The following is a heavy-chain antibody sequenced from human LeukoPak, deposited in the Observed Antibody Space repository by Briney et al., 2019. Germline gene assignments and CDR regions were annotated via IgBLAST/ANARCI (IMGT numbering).Heavy chain of an antibody. J-gene: IGHJ4*02. Sequence: QPGGSLRLSCAGSGFTFSSYGIHWVRLAPGKGLEWVAVISYDGSNKYYADSVKGRFTISRDNSKNTLYLQMNSLRAEDTAVYYCAKGGSNNWSFDNWGQGTLVTVSS. V-gene: IGHV3-30*18. CDR1: GFTFSSYG. CDR2: ISYDGSNK. CDR3: AKGGSNNWSFDN. D-gene: IGHD1-1*01.